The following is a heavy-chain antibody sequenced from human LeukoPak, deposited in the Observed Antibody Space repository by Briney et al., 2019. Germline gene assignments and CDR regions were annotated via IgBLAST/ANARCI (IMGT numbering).Heavy chain of an antibody. Sequence: GGSLRLSCAASGFTFSSYGMHWVRQAPGKGLQWVAFIRYDGSNKYYADSVKGRFTISRDNSKNTLYLQMNSLRAEDTAVYCCAKDFHYYYDSSGSDYWGQGTLVTVSS. CDR2: IRYDGSNK. V-gene: IGHV3-30*02. CDR3: AKDFHYYYDSSGSDY. D-gene: IGHD3-22*01. CDR1: GFTFSSYG. J-gene: IGHJ4*02.